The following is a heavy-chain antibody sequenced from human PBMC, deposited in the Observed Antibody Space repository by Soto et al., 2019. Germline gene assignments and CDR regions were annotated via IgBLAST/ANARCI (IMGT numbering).Heavy chain of an antibody. J-gene: IGHJ5*02. Sequence: SETLSLTCAVSGGSISSGGYSWSWIRQPPGKGLEWIGYIYHSGSTYYNPSLKSRVTISVDTSKNQFSLKLSSVTAADTAVYYCARGDSNYVDPWGQGTLVTVSS. V-gene: IGHV4-30-2*01. CDR2: IYHSGST. CDR3: ARGDSNYVDP. D-gene: IGHD4-4*01. CDR1: GGSISSGGYS.